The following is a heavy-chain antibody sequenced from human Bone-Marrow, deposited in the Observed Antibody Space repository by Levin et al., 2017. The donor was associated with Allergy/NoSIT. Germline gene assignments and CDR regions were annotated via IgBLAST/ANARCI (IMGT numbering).Heavy chain of an antibody. J-gene: IGHJ4*02. D-gene: IGHD3-16*01. CDR2: IYSSGNT. Sequence: SQTLSLTCTVSGGSISSYYWSWIRQPPGKGLEWIGYIYSSGNTNYNPSLKSRVTMSVDTSKNQFSLKLTSVTAADTAVYYCARGGPSWDYFDYWGQGAMVTVSS. CDR1: GGSISSYY. V-gene: IGHV4-59*08. CDR3: ARGGPSWDYFDY.